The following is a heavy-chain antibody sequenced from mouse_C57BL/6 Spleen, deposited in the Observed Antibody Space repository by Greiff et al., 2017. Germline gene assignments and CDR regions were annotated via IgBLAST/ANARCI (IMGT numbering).Heavy chain of an antibody. CDR1: GFTFSNYW. CDR3: TVYYGNDGFAY. CDR2: IRLKSDNYAT. Sequence: EVQGVESGGGLVQPGGSMKLSCVASGFTFSNYWMNWVRQSPEKGLEWVAQIRLKSDNYATHYAESVKVRFTISRDDSKSSVYLQMNNLRAEDTGIYYCTVYYGNDGFAYWGQGTLVTVSA. D-gene: IGHD2-2*01. V-gene: IGHV6-3*01. J-gene: IGHJ3*01.